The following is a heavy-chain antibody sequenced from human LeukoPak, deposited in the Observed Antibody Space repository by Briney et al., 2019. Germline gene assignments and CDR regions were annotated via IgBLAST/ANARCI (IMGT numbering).Heavy chain of an antibody. V-gene: IGHV3-74*01. J-gene: IGHJ4*02. CDR3: GRGGAAAVFDY. Sequence: GGSLRLSCAASGFSLSSYWMHWVRQAPGKGLVWVSRINSDGSTTTYADSVKGRFTISRDSARNTLYLQMSSLRAEDTAVYYCGRGGAAAVFDYWGQGTLVTVSS. CDR2: INSDGSTT. D-gene: IGHD6-13*01. CDR1: GFSLSSYW.